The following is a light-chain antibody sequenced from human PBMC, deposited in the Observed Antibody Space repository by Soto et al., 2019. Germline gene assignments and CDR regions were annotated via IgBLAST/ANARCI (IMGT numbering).Light chain of an antibody. CDR2: DAS. CDR3: QQYDTFSRT. Sequence: DIQMTQSPSTLSASVGDRVTITCRASQSINTWLAWYQQKPGKAPEVLIYDASTLQSGVPSRFSGSGSGTEFTLIISSLQADDFATYYCQQYDTFSRTFGQGTKVEI. J-gene: IGKJ1*01. CDR1: QSINTW. V-gene: IGKV1-5*01.